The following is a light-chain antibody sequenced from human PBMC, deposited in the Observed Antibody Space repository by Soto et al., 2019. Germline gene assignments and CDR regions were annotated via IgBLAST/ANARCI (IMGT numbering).Light chain of an antibody. J-gene: IGLJ1*01. CDR3: SSYAGITPYV. CDR2: EVS. V-gene: IGLV2-8*01. CDR1: SSDVGGYTY. Sequence: QSVLTQPPSASGSPGQSVTISCTGTSSDVGGYTYVSWYQQHPGKAPKLMIYEVSKRPSGVPDRFSGSKSGNTASLTVSGPQAEDEADYYCSSYAGITPYVFGTGTKVTVL.